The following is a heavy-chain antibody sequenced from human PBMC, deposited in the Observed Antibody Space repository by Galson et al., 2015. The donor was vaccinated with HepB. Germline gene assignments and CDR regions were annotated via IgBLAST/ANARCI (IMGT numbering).Heavy chain of an antibody. CDR2: ISGSGGST. D-gene: IGHD2-2*01. Sequence: SLRLSCAASGFTFSSYAMSWVRQAPGKGLEWVSAISGSGGSTYYADSVKGRFTISRDNSKNTLYLQMNSLRAEDTAVYYCAKDGRVVPALFNGMDVWDQGTTVTVSS. J-gene: IGHJ6*02. V-gene: IGHV3-23*01. CDR1: GFTFSSYA. CDR3: AKDGRVVPALFNGMDV.